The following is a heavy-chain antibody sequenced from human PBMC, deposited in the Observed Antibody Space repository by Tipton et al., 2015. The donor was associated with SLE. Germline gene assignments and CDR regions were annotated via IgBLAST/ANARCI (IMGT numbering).Heavy chain of an antibody. CDR2: IYYSGST. J-gene: IGHJ5*01. Sequence: TLSLTCTVSGGSISSGDCYWTWIRQLPGKGLEWIGYIYYSGSTSYSSSLKSRLTISMDTSKNQFSLKLTSVTAADTAMYYCARVERWAQNRGVDSWGQGTLVTVSS. V-gene: IGHV4-31*03. D-gene: IGHD5-24*01. CDR3: ARVERWAQNRGVDS. CDR1: GGSISSGDCY.